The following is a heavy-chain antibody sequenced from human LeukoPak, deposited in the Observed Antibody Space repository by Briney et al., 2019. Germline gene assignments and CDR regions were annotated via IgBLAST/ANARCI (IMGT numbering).Heavy chain of an antibody. V-gene: IGHV3-21*01. CDR1: GFTFSSYS. CDR2: INTVATYI. CDR3: ERLRRNIDRSGFYYYYDY. J-gene: IGHJ4*02. Sequence: GGSLRLSCAASGFTFSSYSFNWVRQAPGKGLEWVSSINTVATYIYYADSVRGRFTISRDNAKNSLWLQMNSLRAEDSAVYYCERLRRNIDRSGFYYYYDYWGQGTLVTVSS. D-gene: IGHD3-22*01.